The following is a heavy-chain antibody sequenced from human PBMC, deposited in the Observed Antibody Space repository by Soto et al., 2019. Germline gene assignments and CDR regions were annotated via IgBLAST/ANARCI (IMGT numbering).Heavy chain of an antibody. D-gene: IGHD3-3*01. CDR3: ARRDTSGFLRYFDN. V-gene: IGHV1-69*06. CDR1: GGTLSSFINYP. Sequence: QMQLVQSGAEVKKPGSSVKVSCKASGGTLSSFINYPINWVRQAPGQGLEWMGGIVPNVGTVNYAQKFQCRVTITADKSTGTAYMELSSLRSEDTDVYYCARRDTSGFLRYFDNWGQGTLVTVSS. CDR2: IVPNVGTV. J-gene: IGHJ4*02.